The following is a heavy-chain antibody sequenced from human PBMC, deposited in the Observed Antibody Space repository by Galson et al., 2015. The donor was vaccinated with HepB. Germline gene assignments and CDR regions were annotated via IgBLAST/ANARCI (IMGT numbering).Heavy chain of an antibody. CDR3: AKGDGYNRPRLYFDL. V-gene: IGHV3-23*01. D-gene: IGHD5-24*01. J-gene: IGHJ2*01. CDR2: ISGSGGST. Sequence: SLRLSCAASGFTFSSYAMSWVRQAPGKGLEWVSTISGSGGSTYYADSVKGRFTISRDNSKNTLYLQMNSLRAEDTAVYYCAKGDGYNRPRLYFDLWGRGTLVTVSS. CDR1: GFTFSSYA.